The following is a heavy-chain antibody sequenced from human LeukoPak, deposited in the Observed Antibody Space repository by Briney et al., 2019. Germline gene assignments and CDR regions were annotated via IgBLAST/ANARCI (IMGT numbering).Heavy chain of an antibody. CDR2: INPSGGST. CDR3: ARDESSSLDY. CDR1: GYTFTSYY. J-gene: IGHJ4*02. D-gene: IGHD2-2*01. Sequence: ASVKVSCKAPGYTFTSYYMHWVRQAPGQGLEWMGIINPSGGSTSYAQKFQGRVTMTRDTSTSTVYMELSSLSSEDTAAYYCARDESSSLDYWGQGTLVTVSS. V-gene: IGHV1-46*01.